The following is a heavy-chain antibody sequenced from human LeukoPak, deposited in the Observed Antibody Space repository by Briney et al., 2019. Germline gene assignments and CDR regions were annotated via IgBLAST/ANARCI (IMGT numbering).Heavy chain of an antibody. V-gene: IGHV3-21*04. CDR1: GFSFRDYS. D-gene: IGHD3-10*01. CDR3: ARKENVYYYFDY. CDR2: IDSTSTYI. J-gene: IGHJ4*02. Sequence: GGSLRLSCAASGFSFRDYSVNWVRQAPGKRLEWVSSIDSTSTYIYYADSVKGRFTISRDNSKNTLYLQMNSLRAEDTAVYYCARKENVYYYFDYWGQGTLVTVSS.